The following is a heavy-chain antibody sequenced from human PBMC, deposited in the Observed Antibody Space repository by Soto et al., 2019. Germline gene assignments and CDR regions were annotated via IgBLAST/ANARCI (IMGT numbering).Heavy chain of an antibody. CDR3: ARDRCTNGVCYAPSDY. D-gene: IGHD2-8*01. CDR1: GFTFSSYA. V-gene: IGHV3-30*14. J-gene: IGHJ4*02. Sequence: GGSLRLSCAASGFTFSSYAMHWVRQAPGKGLEWVAVISYNGSNEYYADSVKGRFTISRDNSKNTLYLQMDSLRAEDMAVYYCARDRCTNGVCYAPSDYWGQGTLVTVSS. CDR2: ISYNGSNE.